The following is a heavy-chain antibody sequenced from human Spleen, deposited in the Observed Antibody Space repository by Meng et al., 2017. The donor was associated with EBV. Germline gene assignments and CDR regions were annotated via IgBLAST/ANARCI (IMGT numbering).Heavy chain of an antibody. CDR1: GGSISSSSYY. Sequence: QVPLQQWGAGLLKPSETLSLTCTVSGGSISSSSYYWGWIRQPPGKGLEWIGSIYYSGSTYYNPSLKSRVTISVDTSKNQFSLKLSSVTAADTAVYYCAREPSGYWGQGTLVTVSS. J-gene: IGHJ4*02. D-gene: IGHD3-10*01. CDR3: AREPSGY. V-gene: IGHV4-39*07. CDR2: IYYSGST.